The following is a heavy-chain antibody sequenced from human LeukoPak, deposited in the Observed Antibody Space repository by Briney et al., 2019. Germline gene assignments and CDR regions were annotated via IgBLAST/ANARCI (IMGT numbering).Heavy chain of an antibody. J-gene: IGHJ4*02. CDR1: GGSISNYY. CDR2: IHTSGSA. Sequence: PSETLPLTCIVSGGSISNYYWCWIRQPAGKGLEWIGRIHTSGSANYNPSLKSRVTLSVDTSKNQFSLELSSVTAADTAVYYCARLSQSTSWYDDYWGQGTLVTVSS. CDR3: ARLSQSTSWYDDY. V-gene: IGHV4-4*07. D-gene: IGHD6-13*01.